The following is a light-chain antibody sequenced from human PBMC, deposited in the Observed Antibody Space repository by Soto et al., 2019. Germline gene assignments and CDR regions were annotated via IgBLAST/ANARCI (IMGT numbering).Light chain of an antibody. J-gene: IGLJ2*01. Sequence: QSALTQPASVSGSPGQSITISCTGTSSDVGAYGYGSWYQQHPGKAPKLMIYEVSYRPSGVSNRFSGSKSGNAASLTISGLQAEDEADYYCSSYTTSSTVVFGGGTKVTVL. V-gene: IGLV2-14*01. CDR2: EVS. CDR3: SSYTTSSTVV. CDR1: SSDVGAYGY.